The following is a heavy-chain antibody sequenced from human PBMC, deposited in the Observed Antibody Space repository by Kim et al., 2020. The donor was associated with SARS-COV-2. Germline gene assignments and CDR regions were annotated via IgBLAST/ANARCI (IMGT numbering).Heavy chain of an antibody. J-gene: IGHJ6*02. D-gene: IGHD3-10*01. V-gene: IGHV3-30*07. CDR3: ARDGPHSGGEAFYFGMDV. Sequence: VKGRFTLSRDNSKNTLSLQMNSLRAEDTALYYCARDGPHSGGEAFYFGMDVWGQGTSVTVSS.